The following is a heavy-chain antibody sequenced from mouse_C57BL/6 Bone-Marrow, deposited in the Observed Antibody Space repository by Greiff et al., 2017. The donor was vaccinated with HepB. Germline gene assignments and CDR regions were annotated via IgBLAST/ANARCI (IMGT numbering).Heavy chain of an antibody. CDR1: GYSITSGYY. Sequence: EVQLVESGPGLVKPSQSLSLTCSVTGYSITSGYYWNWIRQFPGNKLEWMGYISYDGSNNYNPSLKNRISITRDTSKNQFFLKLNSVTTEDTATYYCAREDGPWGQGTLVTVSA. J-gene: IGHJ3*01. CDR3: AREDGP. V-gene: IGHV3-6*01. D-gene: IGHD2-3*01. CDR2: ISYDGSN.